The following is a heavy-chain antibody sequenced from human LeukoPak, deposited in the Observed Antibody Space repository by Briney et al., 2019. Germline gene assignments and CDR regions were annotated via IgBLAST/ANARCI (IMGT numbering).Heavy chain of an antibody. Sequence: ASVKVSCKASGYTFSSYGISWVRQAPGQGLEWMGWISAYNGNTNYAQKLQGRVTMTTDTSTSTAYMELRSLRSDDTAVYYCAREENYDSSGYYDDAFDIWGQGTMVTVSS. D-gene: IGHD3-22*01. CDR1: GYTFSSYG. CDR3: AREENYDSSGYYDDAFDI. J-gene: IGHJ3*02. V-gene: IGHV1-18*01. CDR2: ISAYNGNT.